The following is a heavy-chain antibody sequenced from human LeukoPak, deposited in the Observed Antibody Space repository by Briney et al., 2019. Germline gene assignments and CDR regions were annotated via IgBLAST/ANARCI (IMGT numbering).Heavy chain of an antibody. J-gene: IGHJ3*02. CDR2: INPSGGST. V-gene: IGHV1-46*01. CDR3: AIRKLGTPGAFDI. CDR1: GYTFTSYY. Sequence: AAVKVSCKSSGYTFTSYYMHWVRQPPGQGLEWMGIINPSGGSTSYAQKFQGRVTMTRDTYTSTVYMELSSLRSEDTAVYYCAIRKLGTPGAFDIWGQGTMVTVSS. D-gene: IGHD1-26*01.